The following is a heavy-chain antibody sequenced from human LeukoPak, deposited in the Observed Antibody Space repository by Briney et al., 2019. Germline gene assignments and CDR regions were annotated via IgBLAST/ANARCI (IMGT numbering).Heavy chain of an antibody. J-gene: IGHJ6*04. CDR2: ISSSSSTI. CDR3: AELGITMIGGV. CDR1: GFTFSSYA. Sequence: GGSLRLSCAASGFTFSSYAMSWVRQAPGKGLEWVSYISSSSSTIYYADSVKGRFTISRDNAKNSLYLQMNSLRAEDTAVYYCAELGITMIGGVWGKGTTVTIFS. D-gene: IGHD3-10*02. V-gene: IGHV3-48*01.